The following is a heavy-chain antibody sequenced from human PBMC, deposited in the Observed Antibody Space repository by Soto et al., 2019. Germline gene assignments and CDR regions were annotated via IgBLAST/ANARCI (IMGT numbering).Heavy chain of an antibody. D-gene: IGHD3-10*01. Sequence: QLQLQESGPGLVKPSETLSLTCTVSGGSISSSSYYWGWIRQPPGKGLEWIGSIYYSGSTYYNPSLKSRVTISVDTSKNQFSLKLSSVTAADTAVYYCARVLVRGVIADYWGQGTLVTVSS. V-gene: IGHV4-39*01. CDR3: ARVLVRGVIADY. CDR2: IYYSGST. CDR1: GGSISSSSYY. J-gene: IGHJ4*02.